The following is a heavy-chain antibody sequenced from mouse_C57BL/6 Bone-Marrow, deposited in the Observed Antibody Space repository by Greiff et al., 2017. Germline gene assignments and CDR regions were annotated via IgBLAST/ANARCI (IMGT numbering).Heavy chain of an antibody. V-gene: IGHV1-54*01. CDR3: AKLGPYYYAMDY. D-gene: IGHD4-1*01. Sequence: VQLQQSGAELVRPGTSVKVSCKASGYAFTNYLIEWVKQRPGQGLEWIGVINPGSGGTNYNEKFKGKATLTADKSSRTAYMQLSSLTSEDSAVYFCAKLGPYYYAMDYWGQGTSVTVSS. J-gene: IGHJ4*01. CDR1: GYAFTNYL. CDR2: INPGSGGT.